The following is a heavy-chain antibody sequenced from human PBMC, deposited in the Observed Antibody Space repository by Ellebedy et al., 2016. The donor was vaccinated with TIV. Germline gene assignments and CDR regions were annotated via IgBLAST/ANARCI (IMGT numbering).Heavy chain of an antibody. Sequence: GEPLKISCEGSGYSFTSYWIGWVRQMPGKGLKWMGIIYPDDSDTRYSPSFQGQVTMSADKSISTAYLPWSSLKASDTAMYYCAVYNSGAAYFDPWGQGTLVTVSS. V-gene: IGHV5-51*01. CDR3: AVYNSGAAYFDP. J-gene: IGHJ4*02. D-gene: IGHD3-22*01. CDR1: GYSFTSYW. CDR2: IYPDDSDT.